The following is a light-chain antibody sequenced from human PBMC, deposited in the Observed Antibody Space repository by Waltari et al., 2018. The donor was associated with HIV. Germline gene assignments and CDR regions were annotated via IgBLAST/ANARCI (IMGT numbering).Light chain of an antibody. CDR1: SSNIGRNY. J-gene: IGLJ1*01. V-gene: IGLV1-47*01. CDR2: RNN. CDR3: AAWDDSLSGLYV. Sequence: QSVLTQPPSASGTPGQRVTISCSGSSSNIGRNYVCWYQQLPGTAPKLLIYRNNERPSWVPDRFSVSKSGTSASLAISGLRSEDEADYYCAAWDDSLSGLYVFGTGTKVTVL.